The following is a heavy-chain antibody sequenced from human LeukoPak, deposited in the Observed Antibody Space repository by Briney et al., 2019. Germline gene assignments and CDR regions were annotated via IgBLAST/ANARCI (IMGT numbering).Heavy chain of an antibody. CDR1: GGSISSGSYY. CDR2: IYTSGST. V-gene: IGHV4-61*02. Sequence: RPSETLSLTCTVSGGSISSGSYYWSWIRQPAGKGLEWIGRIYTSGSTNYNPSLKSRVTISVDTSKNQFSLKLSSVTAADTAVYYCARAKCKGSCYSSFFDYWGQGTLVTVSS. CDR3: ARAKCKGSCYSSFFDY. J-gene: IGHJ4*02. D-gene: IGHD2-15*01.